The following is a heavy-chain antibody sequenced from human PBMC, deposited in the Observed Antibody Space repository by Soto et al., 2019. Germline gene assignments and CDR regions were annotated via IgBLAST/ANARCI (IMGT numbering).Heavy chain of an antibody. CDR1: GCTFTGYY. V-gene: IGHV1-2*02. Sequence: ASLKVSCWASGCTFTGYYMHWLRRAPGQGLEWTGWINHNSGSTNHEQKFKRKVTTTRDPSIITADMELSRMRSDGTAVYYWASDYYRSARYYKYALDYWGQGTLVTVSS. D-gene: IGHD3-10*01. CDR2: INHNSGST. J-gene: IGHJ4*02. CDR3: ASDYYRSARYYKYALDY.